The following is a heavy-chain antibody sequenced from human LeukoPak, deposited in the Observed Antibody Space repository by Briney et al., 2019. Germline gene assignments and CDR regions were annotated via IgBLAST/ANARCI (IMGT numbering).Heavy chain of an antibody. CDR1: GYTLTELS. CDR3: ATDPGETVPAAKGPRGDYCYGMDV. CDR2: FNPEDGET. Sequence: ASVKVSCKVSGYTLTELSMHWVRQAPGKGLEWMGGFNPEDGETIYAQKFQGRVTMTEDTSTDTAYMELNSLRSDDTAVYYCATDPGETVPAAKGPRGDYCYGMDVWGQGTTVTVSS. J-gene: IGHJ6*02. D-gene: IGHD2-2*01. V-gene: IGHV1-24*01.